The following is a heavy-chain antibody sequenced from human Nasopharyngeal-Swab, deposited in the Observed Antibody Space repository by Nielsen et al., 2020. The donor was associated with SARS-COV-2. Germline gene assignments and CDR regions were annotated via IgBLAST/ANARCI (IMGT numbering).Heavy chain of an antibody. V-gene: IGHV4-59*01. J-gene: IGHJ2*01. Sequence: SETLSLTCTVSGGSISSYYRSWIRQPPGKGLEWIGYIYYSGSTNYNPSLKSRVTISVDTSKNQFSLKLSSVTAADTAIYYCARDGRSSWYFDLWGRGTLVTVSS. CDR3: ARDGRSSWYFDL. CDR2: IYYSGST. CDR1: GGSISSYY.